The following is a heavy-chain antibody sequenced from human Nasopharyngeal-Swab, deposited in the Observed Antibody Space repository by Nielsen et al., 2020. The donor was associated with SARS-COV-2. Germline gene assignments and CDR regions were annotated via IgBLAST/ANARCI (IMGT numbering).Heavy chain of an antibody. V-gene: IGHV3-21*01. D-gene: IGHD3-3*01. J-gene: IGHJ6*02. Sequence: GASLKISCAASGFTFNHYNFNWVRQAPGKGLEWVSSISSSSSYIYYADSVKGRFTISRDNAKNSLYLQMNSLRAEDTAVYYCARDGLDYDFWSAYFMDVWGQGTTVTVSS. CDR3: ARDGLDYDFWSAYFMDV. CDR1: GFTFNHYN. CDR2: ISSSSSYI.